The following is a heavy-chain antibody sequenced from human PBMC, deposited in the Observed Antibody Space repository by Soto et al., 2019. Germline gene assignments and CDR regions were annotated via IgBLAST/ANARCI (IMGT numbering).Heavy chain of an antibody. V-gene: IGHV4-59*01. D-gene: IGHD5-12*01. CDR1: GGSISSYY. CDR2: IYYSGST. Sequence: SETLSLTCTVSGGSISSYYWSWIRQPPGKGLEWIGYIYYSGSTNYNPSLKSRVTISVDTSKNQFSLKLSSVTAADTAAYYCARGDGYNPHYYYYYGMDVWGQGTTVTVSS. CDR3: ARGDGYNPHYYYYYGMDV. J-gene: IGHJ6*02.